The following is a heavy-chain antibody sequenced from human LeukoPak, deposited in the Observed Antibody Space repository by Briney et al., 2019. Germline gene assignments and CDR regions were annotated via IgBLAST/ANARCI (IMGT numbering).Heavy chain of an antibody. V-gene: IGHV4-30-4*01. CDR1: GGSISSGDYY. CDR3: ARLWDTGDNADGY. J-gene: IGHJ4*02. Sequence: PSETLSLTCTVSGGSISSGDYYWSWIRQPPGKGLEWIGYIYYSGSTYYNPSLKSRVTISVDTSKNQFSLKLSSVTAADTAVYYCARLWDTGDNADGYWGQGTLVTVSS. CDR2: IYYSGST. D-gene: IGHD7-27*01.